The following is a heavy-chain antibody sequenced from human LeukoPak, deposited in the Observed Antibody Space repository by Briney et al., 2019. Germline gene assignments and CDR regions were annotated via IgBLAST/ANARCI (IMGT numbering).Heavy chain of an antibody. D-gene: IGHD3-3*01. V-gene: IGHV1-18*01. CDR3: ARDWEWLVSLDLFDV. Sequence: GASVKVSCKASGYSFTSYGIIWVRQAPGEGLEWMGWINEDFGKIHYAQKFKGRVTMTTDTSTSTAYMELRSLTSDDTATYFCARDWEWLVSLDLFDVWGQGTMVTVSS. CDR1: GYSFTSYG. J-gene: IGHJ3*01. CDR2: INEDFGKI.